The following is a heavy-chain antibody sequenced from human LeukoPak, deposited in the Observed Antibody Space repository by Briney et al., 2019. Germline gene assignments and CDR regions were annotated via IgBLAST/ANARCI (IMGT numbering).Heavy chain of an antibody. V-gene: IGHV4-59*01. CDR2: IYYSGST. D-gene: IGHD6-19*01. CDR3: AGPGTYSSGWPGGFDP. CDR1: GGSISSYY. J-gene: IGHJ5*02. Sequence: SETLSLTCTVSGGSISSYYWSWIRQPPGKGLEWIGYIYYSGSTNYNPSLKSRVTISVDTSKNQFSLKLSSVTVADTAVYYCAGPGTYSSGWPGGFDPWGQGTLVTVSS.